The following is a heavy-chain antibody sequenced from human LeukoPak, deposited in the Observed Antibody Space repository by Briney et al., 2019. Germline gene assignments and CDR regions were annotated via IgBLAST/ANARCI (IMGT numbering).Heavy chain of an antibody. CDR3: ARDVYRFLRWNFDS. J-gene: IGHJ5*01. V-gene: IGHV1-2*02. Sequence: ASVKVSCTASGFTLNAYYMHWVRQAPGQRLEWIGWINPNSGRANYVQKFQGRVNMTRDTSVSAVHMELSGLQSDDTAVYFCARDVYRFLRWNFDSWGQGTLITVSS. CDR2: INPNSGRA. D-gene: IGHD3-3*01. CDR1: GFTLNAYY.